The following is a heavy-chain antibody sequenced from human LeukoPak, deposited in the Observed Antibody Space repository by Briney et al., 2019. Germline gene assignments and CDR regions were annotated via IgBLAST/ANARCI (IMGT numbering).Heavy chain of an antibody. Sequence: PGGSLRLSCAASGSTFSDYYMSWIRQAPGKGLEWISYITTSGTTKYYADSVEGRFTISRDNAKNTLYLQMNSLRAEDTAVYYCASYYFGSRSFYNDYWGQGTLVTVSS. V-gene: IGHV3-11*01. CDR2: ITTSGTTK. D-gene: IGHD3-10*01. CDR3: ASYYFGSRSFYNDY. J-gene: IGHJ4*02. CDR1: GSTFSDYY.